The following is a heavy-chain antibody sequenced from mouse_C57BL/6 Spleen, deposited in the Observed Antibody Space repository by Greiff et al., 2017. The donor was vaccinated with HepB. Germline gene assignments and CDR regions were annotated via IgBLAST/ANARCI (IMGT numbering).Heavy chain of an antibody. D-gene: IGHD1-1*01. CDR1: GYTFTSYW. CDR2: IDPSDSYT. J-gene: IGHJ4*01. V-gene: IGHV1-50*01. CDR3: ASLLHYAMDY. Sequence: QVQLKQPGAELVKPGASVKLSCKASGYTFTSYWMQWVKQRPGQGLEWIGEIDPSDSYTNYNQKFKGKATLTVDTSSSTAYMQLSSLTSEDSAVYYCASLLHYAMDYWGQGTSVTVSS.